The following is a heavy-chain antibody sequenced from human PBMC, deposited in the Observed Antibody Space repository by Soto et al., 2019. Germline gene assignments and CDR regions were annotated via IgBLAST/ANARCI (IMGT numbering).Heavy chain of an antibody. V-gene: IGHV4-31*03. Sequence: QVQLQESGPGLVKPSQTLSLTCTVSGGSISSGGYYWSWIRQHPGKGLEWIGYIYYSGSTYYNPSLKSRVTISGDTSKNQSSLKLSSVTAADTAVYYCARESQRFDYSNYEPRGWWFDPWGQGTLVTVSS. CDR1: GGSISSGGYY. CDR2: IYYSGST. D-gene: IGHD4-4*01. CDR3: ARESQRFDYSNYEPRGWWFDP. J-gene: IGHJ5*02.